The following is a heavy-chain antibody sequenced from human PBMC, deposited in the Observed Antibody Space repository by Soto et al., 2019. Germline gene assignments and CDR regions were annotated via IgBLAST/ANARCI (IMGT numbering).Heavy chain of an antibody. D-gene: IGHD1-7*01. J-gene: IGHJ6*02. Sequence: GASVKVSCKTSGGTFSSYAISWVRQAPGQGLEWMGGIIPIFGTANYAQKFQGRVTITADESTSTAYMELSSLRSEDTAVYYCARGGATGTTWVLRPMDVWGQGTTVTVSS. CDR1: GGTFSSYA. V-gene: IGHV1-69*13. CDR3: ARGGATGTTWVLRPMDV. CDR2: IIPIFGTA.